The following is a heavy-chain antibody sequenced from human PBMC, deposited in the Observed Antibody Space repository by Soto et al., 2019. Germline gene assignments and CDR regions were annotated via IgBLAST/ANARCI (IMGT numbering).Heavy chain of an antibody. V-gene: IGHV5-51*01. CDR3: ARGYYYCSGSYVRYGMDV. D-gene: IGHD3-10*01. J-gene: IGHJ6*02. CDR2: IYPGDSDT. CDR1: GYSFTSYW. Sequence: PGESLKISCKGSGYSFTSYWIGWVRQMPGKGLEWMGIIYPGDSDTRYSPSFQGQVTISADKSISTAYLQWSSLKASDTAMYYCARGYYYCSGSYVRYGMDVRAQRTTVTVSS.